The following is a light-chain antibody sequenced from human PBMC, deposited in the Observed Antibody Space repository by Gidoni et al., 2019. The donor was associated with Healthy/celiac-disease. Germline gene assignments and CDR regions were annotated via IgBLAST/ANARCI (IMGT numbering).Light chain of an antibody. V-gene: IGLV2-14*01. J-gene: IGLJ3*02. CDR1: SSDVGGYNY. CDR2: EVS. Sequence: QSALTQPASVSGSPGESITISCTGTSSDVGGYNYVSWYQQNPGKAPKLMIYEVSTRPSGVSNRFSGSKSGNTASLTISGLQAEDEADYYCSSDTSSSTLEWVFGGGTKLTVL. CDR3: SSDTSSSTLEWV.